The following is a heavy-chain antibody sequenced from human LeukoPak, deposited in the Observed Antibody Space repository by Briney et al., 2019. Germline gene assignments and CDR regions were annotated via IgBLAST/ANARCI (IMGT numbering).Heavy chain of an antibody. V-gene: IGHV1-2*02. D-gene: IGHD3-16*02. CDR3: ARAARGGSYREFDY. J-gene: IGHJ4*02. Sequence: ASVKVSCKASGYTFTGYYMHWVRQAPGQGLEWMGWINPNSGGTNYAQKFQGRVTMTRDTSISTAYMELSRLRSDDTAVYYCARAARGGSYREFDYWGQGTLVTVSS. CDR1: GYTFTGYY. CDR2: INPNSGGT.